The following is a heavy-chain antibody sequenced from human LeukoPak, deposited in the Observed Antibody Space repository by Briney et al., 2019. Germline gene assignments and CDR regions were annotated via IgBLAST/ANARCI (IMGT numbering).Heavy chain of an antibody. CDR2: ISGSGGST. J-gene: IGHJ4*02. V-gene: IGHV3-23*01. CDR1: GFTFSSYA. CDR3: AKSSYYDSSGYYREYYFDY. Sequence: GGSLRLSCAASGFTFSSYAMSWVRQTPGKGLEWVSAISGSGGSTYYADSVKGRFTISRDNSKNTLFLQMNSLRAEDTAIYYCAKSSYYDSSGYYREYYFDYWGQGTLVTVSS. D-gene: IGHD3-22*01.